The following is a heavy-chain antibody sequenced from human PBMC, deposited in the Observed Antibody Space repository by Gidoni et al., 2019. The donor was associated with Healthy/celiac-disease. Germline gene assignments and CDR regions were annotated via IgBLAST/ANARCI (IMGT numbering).Heavy chain of an antibody. CDR2: INPNSGGT. V-gene: IGHV1-2*06. CDR3: ARDKRVAARPIPYWFDP. D-gene: IGHD6-6*01. CDR1: GYTFTVYY. Sequence: QVQLVQSGAEVTKPGASVKVSCKASGYTFTVYYMHWVRQAPGQGLEWMGRINPNSGGTNYAQKFQGRVTMTRDTSISTAYMELSRLRSDDTAVYYCARDKRVAARPIPYWFDPWGQGTLVTVSS. J-gene: IGHJ5*02.